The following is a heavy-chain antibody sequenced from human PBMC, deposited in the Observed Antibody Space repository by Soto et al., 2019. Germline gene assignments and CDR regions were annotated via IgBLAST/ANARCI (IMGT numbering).Heavy chain of an antibody. Sequence: GASVKVSCKASGGTFSSYAISWVRQAPGQGLEWMGGIIPIFGTANYAQKFQGRVTITADESTSTAYMELSSLRSEDTAVYYCARDQDSSSWNNWFDPWGQGTLVTVSS. CDR1: GGTFSSYA. V-gene: IGHV1-69*13. CDR3: ARDQDSSSWNNWFDP. J-gene: IGHJ5*02. D-gene: IGHD6-13*01. CDR2: IIPIFGTA.